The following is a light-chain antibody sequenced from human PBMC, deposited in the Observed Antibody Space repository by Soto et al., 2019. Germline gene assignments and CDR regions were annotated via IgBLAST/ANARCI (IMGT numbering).Light chain of an antibody. CDR2: EVT. V-gene: IGLV2-8*01. CDR1: SSDVGGYNH. J-gene: IGLJ1*01. Sequence: QSVLTQPPSASGSPGQSVTMSCTGSSSDVGGYNHVSWYQQHPGKAPKVVIYEVTKRPSGVPDRFSGSKSGNTASLTVSGLQAEDEADYYRSSYATGNNYVFGSGTKVTVL. CDR3: SSYATGNNYV.